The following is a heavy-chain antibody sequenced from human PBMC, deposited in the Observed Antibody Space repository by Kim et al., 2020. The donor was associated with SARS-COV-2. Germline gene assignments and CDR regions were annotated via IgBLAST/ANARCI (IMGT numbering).Heavy chain of an antibody. J-gene: IGHJ3*02. CDR1: GFTFSSYA. CDR2: ISGSGGST. V-gene: IGHV3-23*01. Sequence: GGSLRLSCAASGFTFSSYAMSWVRQAPGKGLEWVSAISGSGGSTYYADSVKGRFTISRDNSKNTLYLQMNSLRAEDTAEYYCAKHPYSSSWSLGAFDIWGQGTMVTVSS. CDR3: AKHPYSSSWSLGAFDI. D-gene: IGHD6-13*01.